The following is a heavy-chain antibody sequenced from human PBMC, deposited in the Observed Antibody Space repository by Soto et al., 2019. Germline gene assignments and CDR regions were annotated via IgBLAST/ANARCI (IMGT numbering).Heavy chain of an antibody. CDR2: ISGTGAST. CDR1: GFTFSRNS. D-gene: IGHD2-15*01. V-gene: IGHV3-23*01. Sequence: HPGGSLRLSCAASGFTFSRNSMSWVRQAPGKGLEWVSTISGTGASTYYADSVKGRFTISRDNSQNMLYLQMSSLRVEDMALYYCTKDCWGIGNCSGEDGHWGQGTLVTVSS. J-gene: IGHJ4*02. CDR3: TKDCWGIGNCSGEDGH.